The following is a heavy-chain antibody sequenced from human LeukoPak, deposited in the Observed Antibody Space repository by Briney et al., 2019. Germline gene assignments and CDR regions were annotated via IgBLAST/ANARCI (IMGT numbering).Heavy chain of an antibody. Sequence: GGSLRLSCAASGFAFDNYAMHWVRQAPGKGLEWLSIISWNSGYIGYADSVKGRFTISRDNAKKSLDLQMNSLRAEDTAFYYCAKVRGTYSSGYFFDYWGQGTLVTVSS. D-gene: IGHD6-19*01. CDR2: ISWNSGYI. J-gene: IGHJ4*02. CDR1: GFAFDNYA. CDR3: AKVRGTYSSGYFFDY. V-gene: IGHV3-9*01.